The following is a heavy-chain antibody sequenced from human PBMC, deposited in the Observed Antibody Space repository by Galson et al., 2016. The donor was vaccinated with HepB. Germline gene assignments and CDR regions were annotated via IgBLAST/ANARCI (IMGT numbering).Heavy chain of an antibody. Sequence: ETLSLTCAVSGGSVSSSDWWSWVRQPPGKGLEWIGEVFHSGTTNYNPSLKSRPTMSVDTSKNQFTLKMSSVTAADSAVYYCARTEFGEVGTTTSMVGYWGQGTLVTVSS. CDR1: GGSVSSSDW. V-gene: IGHV4-4*02. J-gene: IGHJ4*02. CDR3: ARTEFGEVGTTTSMVGY. D-gene: IGHD1-26*01. CDR2: VFHSGTT.